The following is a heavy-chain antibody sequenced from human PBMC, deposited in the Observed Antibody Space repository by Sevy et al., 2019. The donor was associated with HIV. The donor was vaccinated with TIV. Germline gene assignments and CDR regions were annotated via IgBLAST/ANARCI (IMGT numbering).Heavy chain of an antibody. Sequence: GGSLRLSCAASGFTFSSYAMHWVRQAPGKGLEWVAVISYDGSNKYYADSVKGRFTISRDNSKNTLYLQMNSLRAEETAVYYCARDQSGVCGGDCYSTFDYWGQGTLVTVSS. D-gene: IGHD2-21*02. CDR2: ISYDGSNK. CDR1: GFTFSSYA. CDR3: ARDQSGVCGGDCYSTFDY. J-gene: IGHJ4*02. V-gene: IGHV3-30*04.